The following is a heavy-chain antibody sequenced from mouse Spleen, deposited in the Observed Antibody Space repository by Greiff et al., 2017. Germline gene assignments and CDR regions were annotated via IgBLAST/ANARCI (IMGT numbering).Heavy chain of an antibody. D-gene: IGHD2-4*01. Sequence: EVQLQQSGAELVRSGASVKLSCTASGFNIKDYYMHWVKQRPEQGLEWIGWIDPENGDTEYAPKFQGKATMTADTSSNTAYLQLSSLTSEDTAVYYCNAYFYDYGADYWGQGTTLTVSS. V-gene: IGHV14-4*02. CDR1: GFNIKDYY. J-gene: IGHJ2*01. CDR2: IDPENGDT. CDR3: NAYFYDYGADY.